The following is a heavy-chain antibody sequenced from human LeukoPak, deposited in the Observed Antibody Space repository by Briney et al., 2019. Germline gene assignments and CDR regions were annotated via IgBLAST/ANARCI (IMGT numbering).Heavy chain of an antibody. V-gene: IGHV1-69*05. CDR1: GGTFSSYA. D-gene: IGHD6-19*01. J-gene: IGHJ3*02. CDR3: ARDPPGHSSGWSNDAFDI. CDR2: IIPIFGTA. Sequence: ASVTVSCKASGGTFSSYAISRVRQAPGQGLEWMGGIIPIFGTANYAQKLQGRVTMTTDTSTSTAYMELRSLRSDDTAVYYCARDPPGHSSGWSNDAFDIWGQGTMVTVSS.